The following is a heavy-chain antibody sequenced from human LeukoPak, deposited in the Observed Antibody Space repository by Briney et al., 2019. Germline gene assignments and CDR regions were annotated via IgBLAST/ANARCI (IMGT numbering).Heavy chain of an antibody. J-gene: IGHJ4*02. V-gene: IGHV4-39*01. CDR2: IYYRGST. CDR3: ARFIHLGEYKHYFDY. CDR1: GGSISSNFYY. D-gene: IGHD3-16*01. Sequence: LETLSLTCTVSGGSISSNFYYWGWIRQPPGKGLEWIGNIYYRGSTYYNPSLKSRVTISVDTSKNQFSLKLTSVTAADTAVYYCARFIHLGEYKHYFDYWGQGTLVTVSS.